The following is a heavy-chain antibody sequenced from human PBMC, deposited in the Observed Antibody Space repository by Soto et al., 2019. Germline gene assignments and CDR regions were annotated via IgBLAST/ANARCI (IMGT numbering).Heavy chain of an antibody. Sequence: PGGSLRLSCAASGFTFSSYDMNWVRQAPGKGLEWVSGVSASGSITSYADSAKGRFTISRDNAKNTVFLQMTGLRAEDTAVYFCAKGDCSGGRCYRGFHYWGQGTMVTVSS. V-gene: IGHV3-23*01. CDR2: VSASGSIT. D-gene: IGHD2-15*01. CDR1: GFTFSSYD. J-gene: IGHJ4*02. CDR3: AKGDCSGGRCYRGFHY.